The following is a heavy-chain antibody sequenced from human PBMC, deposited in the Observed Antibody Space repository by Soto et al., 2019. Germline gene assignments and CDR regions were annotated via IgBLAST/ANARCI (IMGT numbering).Heavy chain of an antibody. J-gene: IGHJ5*02. V-gene: IGHV4-34*01. CDR1: GGSFSGYY. CDR2: INHSGST. CDR3: ASYYGSGSYYNWFDP. D-gene: IGHD3-10*01. Sequence: SETLSLTCAVYGGSFSGYYWSWIRQPPGKGLEWIGEINHSGSTNYNPSLKSRVTISVDTSKNQFSLKLSSVTAADTAVYYCASYYGSGSYYNWFDPWGQGTLVTVSS.